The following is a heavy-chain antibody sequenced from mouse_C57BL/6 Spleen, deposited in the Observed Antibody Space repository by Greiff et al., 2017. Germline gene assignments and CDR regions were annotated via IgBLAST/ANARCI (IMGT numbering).Heavy chain of an antibody. D-gene: IGHD1-1*01. CDR1: GYTFTSYG. J-gene: IGHJ2*01. Sequence: QVHVKQSGAELARPGASVKLSCTASGYTFTSYGISWVKQRTGQGLEWIGEIYPRSGNTYYNEKFKGKATLTADKSSSTAYMELRSLTSEDSAVYFCAREGYYGNYFDYWGQGTTLTVSS. CDR3: AREGYYGNYFDY. CDR2: IYPRSGNT. V-gene: IGHV1-81*01.